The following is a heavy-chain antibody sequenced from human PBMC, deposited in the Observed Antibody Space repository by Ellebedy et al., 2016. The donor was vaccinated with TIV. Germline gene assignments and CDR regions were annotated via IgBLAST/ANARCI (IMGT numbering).Heavy chain of an antibody. CDR3: ARGGGGDCGGDCYSDN. V-gene: IGHV4-38-2*02. Sequence: GSLRLXXTVSGYSISRGYYWGWIRLSPGKGLEWIGSINHLGSTYSNPSLKSRLTLAFDTSKNQFSLTLGSVTTADTARYYCARGGGGDCGGDCYSDNWGQGILVSVSS. J-gene: IGHJ4*02. D-gene: IGHD2-21*02. CDR1: GYSISRGYY. CDR2: INHLGST.